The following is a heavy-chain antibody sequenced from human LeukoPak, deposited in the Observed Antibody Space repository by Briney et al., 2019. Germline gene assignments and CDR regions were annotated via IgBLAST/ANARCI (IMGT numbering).Heavy chain of an antibody. Sequence: GGSLRLSCAASGFTFSNYWMSWVRQAPGKGLEWVANIKQDGGEEYYVDSVKGRFTLSRDNAKNSLYLQMNSLRAEDTAVYYCARDCGSYSCSLNAFDMWGLGTMVTVSS. CDR2: IKQDGGEE. CDR1: GFTFSNYW. V-gene: IGHV3-7*01. D-gene: IGHD2-2*01. CDR3: ARDCGSYSCSLNAFDM. J-gene: IGHJ3*02.